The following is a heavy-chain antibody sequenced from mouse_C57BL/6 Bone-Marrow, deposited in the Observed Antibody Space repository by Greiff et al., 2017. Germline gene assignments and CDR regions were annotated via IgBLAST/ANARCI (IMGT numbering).Heavy chain of an antibody. D-gene: IGHD2-3*01. Sequence: DVQLVESGPGLVKPSQSLSLTCSVTGYSITSGYYWNWIRQFPGNKLEWMGYISYDGSNNYNPSLKNRISITRDTSKNQFFLKLNSVTTEDTATYYCAREGDDGYPYFDYWGQGTTLTVSS. CDR3: AREGDDGYPYFDY. V-gene: IGHV3-6*01. J-gene: IGHJ2*01. CDR2: ISYDGSN. CDR1: GYSITSGYY.